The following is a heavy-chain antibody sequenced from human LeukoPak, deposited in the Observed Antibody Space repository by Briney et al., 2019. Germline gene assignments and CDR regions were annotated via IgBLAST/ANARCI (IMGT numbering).Heavy chain of an antibody. V-gene: IGHV1-24*01. CDR3: AKGDSLNNWFDP. D-gene: IGHD5-18*01. Sequence: AASVKVSCKVSGYTLTELSMHWVRQAPGKGLEWMGGFDPEDGETIYAQKFQGRVTMTEDTSTDTAYMELSSLRSEDTAVYYCAKGDSLNNWFDPWGQGTLVTVSS. CDR1: GYTLTELS. CDR2: FDPEDGET. J-gene: IGHJ5*02.